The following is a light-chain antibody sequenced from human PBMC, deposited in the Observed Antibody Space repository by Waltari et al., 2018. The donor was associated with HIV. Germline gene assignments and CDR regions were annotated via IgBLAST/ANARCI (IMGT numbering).Light chain of an antibody. CDR2: GAS. V-gene: IGKV3D-7*01. CDR3: QQDYNLPYT. J-gene: IGKJ2*01. Sequence: EIVMTQPPATLSLSPGDRATLSCRASQSVSSSYLSWYQQKPGQAPRLLIYGASTRATGIPARFSGSGSGTDFTLTISSLQPEDFAVYYCQQDYNLPYTFGQGTKLEIK. CDR1: QSVSSSY.